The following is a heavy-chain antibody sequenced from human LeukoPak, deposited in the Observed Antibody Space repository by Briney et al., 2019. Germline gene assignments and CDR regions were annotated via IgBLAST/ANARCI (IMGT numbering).Heavy chain of an antibody. V-gene: IGHV4-39*07. CDR3: ARDGQYYDILTGYYPTSWFDP. D-gene: IGHD3-9*01. Sequence: SETLSLTCTVSGGSISSSSYYWGWIRQPPGKGLEWIGSIYYSGSTYYNPSLKSRVTISVDTSKNQFSLKLSSVTAADTAVYYCARDGQYYDILTGYYPTSWFDPWGQGTLVTVSS. J-gene: IGHJ5*02. CDR1: GGSISSSSYY. CDR2: IYYSGST.